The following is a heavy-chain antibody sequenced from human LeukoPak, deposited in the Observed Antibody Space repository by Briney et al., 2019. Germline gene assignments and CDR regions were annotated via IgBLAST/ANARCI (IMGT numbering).Heavy chain of an antibody. V-gene: IGHV4-31*03. Sequence: PSETLSPTCTVSGGSISSGGYYWSWIRQHPGKGLEWIGYIYYSGSTYYNPSLKSRVTISVDTSKNQFSLKLSSVTAADTAVYYCARARYDSSGYYSDYWGQGTLVTVSS. J-gene: IGHJ4*02. CDR2: IYYSGST. CDR3: ARARYDSSGYYSDY. CDR1: GGSISSGGYY. D-gene: IGHD3-22*01.